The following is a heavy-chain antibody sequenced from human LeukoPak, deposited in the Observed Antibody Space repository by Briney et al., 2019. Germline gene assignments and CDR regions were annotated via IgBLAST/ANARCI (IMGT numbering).Heavy chain of an antibody. J-gene: IGHJ4*02. CDR2: ISYDGSNK. CDR3: AKSVHKFHSLTYYFDY. Sequence: GGSLRLSCAASGFTFSSYGMHWVRQAPGKGLEWVAVISYDGSNKYYADSVKGRFTISRDNSKNTLYLQMNSLSAEYTAVYYCAKSVHKFHSLTYYFDYWGQGTLVTVSS. CDR1: GFTFSSYG. V-gene: IGHV3-30*18. D-gene: IGHD1-1*01.